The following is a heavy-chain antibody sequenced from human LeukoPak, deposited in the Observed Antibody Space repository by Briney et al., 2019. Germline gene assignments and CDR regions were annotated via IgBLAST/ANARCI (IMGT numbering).Heavy chain of an antibody. CDR1: GFTFSSYA. CDR3: ARNSYYYDSSGYPLGA. V-gene: IGHV3-33*08. D-gene: IGHD3-22*01. CDR2: IWYEGSNK. J-gene: IGHJ5*02. Sequence: GGSLRLSCAASGFTFSSYAMHWVRQAPGKGLEWVAVIWYEGSNKYYADSVKGRFTISRDNSKNTLYLQMNSLRAEDTAVYYCARNSYYYDSSGYPLGAWGQGTLVTVSS.